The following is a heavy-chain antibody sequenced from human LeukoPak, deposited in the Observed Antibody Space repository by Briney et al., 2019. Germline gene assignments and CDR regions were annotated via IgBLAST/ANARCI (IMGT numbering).Heavy chain of an antibody. V-gene: IGHV5-51*01. D-gene: IGHD2-15*01. CDR1: GYMFNSYW. CDR3: ASSLEYCSGGVCYNGVAS. CDR2: IYPGDSDT. J-gene: IGHJ5*02. Sequence: GESLKISCEGSGYMFNSYWIGWVRQMPGKGPEWMGIIYPGDSDTRYSPSFQGHVTISVDKSIRTVYLQWRSLKASDSAIYYCASSLEYCSGGVCYNGVASWGRGTPVTVSS.